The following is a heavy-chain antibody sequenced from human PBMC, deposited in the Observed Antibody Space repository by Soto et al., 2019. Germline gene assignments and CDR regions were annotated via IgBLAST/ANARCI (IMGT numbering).Heavy chain of an antibody. Sequence: PSETLSLTCTVSGGSISSSSYYWGWIRQPPGKGLEWIGSIFYSGSTYYNPSLKSRVTISVDTSKNQFSLKLSSVTAADTAVYYCARQESTTNWFDPWGQGTPVTVSS. CDR2: IFYSGST. CDR1: GGSISSSSYY. CDR3: ARQESTTNWFDP. V-gene: IGHV4-39*01. D-gene: IGHD4-17*01. J-gene: IGHJ5*02.